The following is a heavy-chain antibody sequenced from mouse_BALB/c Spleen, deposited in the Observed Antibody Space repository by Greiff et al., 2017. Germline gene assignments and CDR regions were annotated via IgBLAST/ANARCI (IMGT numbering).Heavy chain of an antibody. CDR2: ISSGGGST. D-gene: IGHD2-10*02. J-gene: IGHJ3*01. V-gene: IGHV5-12-1*01. CDR3: ARHASYGNYVAWFAY. Sequence: EVHLVESGGGLVKPGGSLKLSCAASGFAFSSYDMSWVRQTPEKRLEWVAYISSGGGSTYYPDTVKGRFTISRDNAKNTLYLQMSSLKSEDTAMYYCARHASYGNYVAWFAYWGQGTLVTVSA. CDR1: GFAFSSYD.